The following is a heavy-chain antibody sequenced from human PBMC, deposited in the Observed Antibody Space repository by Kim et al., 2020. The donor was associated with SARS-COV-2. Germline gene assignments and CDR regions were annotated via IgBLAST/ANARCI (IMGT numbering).Heavy chain of an antibody. CDR3: ARCAPPYYDSTRPRFDI. Sequence: ASVKVSCKASGYTFTSYYMHWVRQAPGQGLEWMGIINPSGGSTSYAQKFQGRVTMTRDTSTSTVYMELSSLRSEDTAVYYCARCAPPYYDSTRPRFDIWGQGTMVTVSS. D-gene: IGHD3-22*01. V-gene: IGHV1-46*01. J-gene: IGHJ3*02. CDR2: INPSGGST. CDR1: GYTFTSYY.